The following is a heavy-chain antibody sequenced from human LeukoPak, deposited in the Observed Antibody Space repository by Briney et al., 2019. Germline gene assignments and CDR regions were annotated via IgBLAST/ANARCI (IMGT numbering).Heavy chain of an antibody. CDR2: ISGSGGST. Sequence: GGSLRLSCAASGFIFSSYAMSWVRQAPGKGLEWVSAISGSGGSTYYADSVKGRFTISRDNSKNTLYLQMNSLRAEDTAVYYCAKDITSIAVAPIDYWGQGTLVTVSS. V-gene: IGHV3-23*01. CDR3: AKDITSIAVAPIDY. CDR1: GFIFSSYA. J-gene: IGHJ4*02. D-gene: IGHD6-19*01.